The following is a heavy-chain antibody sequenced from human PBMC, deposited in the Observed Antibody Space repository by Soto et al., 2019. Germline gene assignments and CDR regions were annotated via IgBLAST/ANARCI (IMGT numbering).Heavy chain of an antibody. CDR1: GFSVSKAW. CDR2: IKTRDEGETT. D-gene: IGHD2-15*01. J-gene: IGHJ6*02. Sequence: EVQLVDSGGGLVKPGGSLRLSCEASGFSVSKAWRNWVRQAPGKGLEGVGRIKTRDEGETTNYAAPVKGRFTISRDDSKNTLYLQMNSLKTEDTAVYYCTTGSVEGFWGQGTTVTVSS. V-gene: IGHV3-15*07. CDR3: TTGSVEGF.